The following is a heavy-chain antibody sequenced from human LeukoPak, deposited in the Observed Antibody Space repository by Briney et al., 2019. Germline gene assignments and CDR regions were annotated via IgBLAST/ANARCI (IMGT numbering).Heavy chain of an antibody. Sequence: SQTLSLTCAISGDSVSSNSAAWNWIRQSPSRGLEWLGRTYYRSKWYNDYAVSVKSRITINPNTSKNQFSLQLNSVTPEDTAVYYCARVVLDTYYDFWSGYYGLPGFDPWGQGTLVTVSS. CDR2: TYYRSKWYN. D-gene: IGHD3-3*01. V-gene: IGHV6-1*01. CDR1: GDSVSSNSAA. CDR3: ARVVLDTYYDFWSGYYGLPGFDP. J-gene: IGHJ5*02.